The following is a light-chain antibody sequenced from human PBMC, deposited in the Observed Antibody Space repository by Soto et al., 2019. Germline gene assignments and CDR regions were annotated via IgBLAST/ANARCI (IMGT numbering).Light chain of an antibody. CDR2: DAA. CDR1: QSISSW. J-gene: IGKJ1*01. V-gene: IGKV1-5*01. Sequence: DIQMTQSPSTLSASVGDRVTITCRASQSISSWLAWYQQKPGKAPKLLSSDAAYLESGVPSRFSGSGSGTDFTLTISSLQPDDFATYYCQHYNSYSQAFGQGTTVEIK. CDR3: QHYNSYSQA.